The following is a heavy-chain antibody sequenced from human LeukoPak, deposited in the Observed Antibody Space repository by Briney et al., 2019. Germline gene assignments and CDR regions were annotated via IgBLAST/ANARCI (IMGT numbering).Heavy chain of an antibody. V-gene: IGHV3-23*01. D-gene: IGHD5-12*01. CDR1: GFTFRTCA. CDR2: SGSSGNT. CDR3: AKVGYSGNSRFFDY. Sequence: GGSLRLSCAASGFTFRTCAMTWVRQAPGKGLEWVSTSGSSGNTYYADSVKGRFTISRDNSKNTLYLQMNSLRAEDTAVFYCAKVGYSGNSRFFDYWGQGTLVTVSS. J-gene: IGHJ4*02.